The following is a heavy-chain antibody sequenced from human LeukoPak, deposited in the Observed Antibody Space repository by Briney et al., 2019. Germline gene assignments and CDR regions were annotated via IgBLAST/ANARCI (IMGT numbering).Heavy chain of an antibody. CDR1: GGSISSSIYY. CDR3: VRHSITARPNWFDP. Sequence: SETLSLTCTVSGGSISSSIYYWGWIRQPPGKGLEWIGSIYYSGSTYYNPSLKSRVTISVDTSKNQFSLKLSSVTAADTAVYYCVRHSITARPNWFDPWGQGTLVTVSS. J-gene: IGHJ5*02. CDR2: IYYSGST. D-gene: IGHD6-6*01. V-gene: IGHV4-39*01.